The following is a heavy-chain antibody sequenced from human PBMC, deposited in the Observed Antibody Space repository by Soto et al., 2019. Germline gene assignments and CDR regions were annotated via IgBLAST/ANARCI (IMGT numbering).Heavy chain of an antibody. Sequence: SETLSLTFIVSGVSISSGDDYWSWIRQPPGKGLEWIGYIYSSGSTYSNPSLRSRATISADTSKNQFSLKLTSVTAADTAVYHCARGGGYDYWGQGALVTV. D-gene: IGHD3-22*01. J-gene: IGHJ4*02. CDR3: ARGGGYDY. CDR1: GVSISSGDDY. CDR2: IYSSGST. V-gene: IGHV4-30-4*01.